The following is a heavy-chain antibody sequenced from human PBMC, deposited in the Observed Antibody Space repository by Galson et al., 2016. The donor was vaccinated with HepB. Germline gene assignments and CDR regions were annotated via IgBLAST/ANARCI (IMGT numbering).Heavy chain of an antibody. CDR1: GFTVSSNY. CDR2: IYNGGNT. J-gene: IGHJ3*02. V-gene: IGHV3-53*01. CDR3: ARGFRLGDLSSPRERDAFDM. D-gene: IGHD3-16*02. Sequence: SLRLSCAASGFTVSSNYMNWVRQAPGKGLEWVSVIYNGGNTYYADSVEGRFTISRDNSKNTLYLQMNSLRAEDTAVYYCARGFRLGDLSSPRERDAFDMWGQGTMVTVSS.